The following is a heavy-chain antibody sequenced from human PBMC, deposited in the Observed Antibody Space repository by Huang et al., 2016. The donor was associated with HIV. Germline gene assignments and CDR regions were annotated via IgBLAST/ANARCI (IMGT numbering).Heavy chain of an antibody. CDR1: GGSITDSNYY. V-gene: IGHV4-39*01. J-gene: IGHJ4*02. D-gene: IGHD3-10*01. CDR3: ARHFGSWSGYFDS. CDR2: IYYSGDT. Sequence: QLQLQESGPGLVRPSETLSLICTVSGGSITDSNYYWGWIRQPPGKGLGWIGRIYYSGDTDYNPSLKSRVTMSVDTSKNRFSLDIRSVAVADTAIYYCARHFGSWSGYFDSWGQGTLVPVSS.